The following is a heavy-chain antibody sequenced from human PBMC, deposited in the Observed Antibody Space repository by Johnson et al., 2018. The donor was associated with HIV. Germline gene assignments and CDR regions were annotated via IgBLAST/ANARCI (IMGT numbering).Heavy chain of an antibody. CDR3: ARVLRLPSLGAFDI. V-gene: IGHV3-20*04. D-gene: IGHD5-12*01. CDR2: FTWDGDRT. CDR1: GFSFDDYA. J-gene: IGHJ3*02. Sequence: VQLVESGGGVVRPGGSLRLSCEGSGFSFDDYAMNWVRQAPGKGLEWVSGFTWDGDRTAYADSVKGRFTISRDNAKKSLYVQMNSLRAEDTAVYYCARVLRLPSLGAFDIWGQGTMVTVSS.